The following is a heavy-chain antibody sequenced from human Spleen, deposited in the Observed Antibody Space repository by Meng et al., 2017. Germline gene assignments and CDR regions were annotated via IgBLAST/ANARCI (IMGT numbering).Heavy chain of an antibody. Sequence: ASVKVSCKASGYTFTSYGISWVRQAPGQGLEWMGWISAYNGNTNYAQKLQGRVTMTTDTSTSTAYMELRSLRSDDTAMYYCARDGYYDSSGYYYGVFDIWGQGTMVTVSS. CDR3: ARDGYYDSSGYYYGVFDI. CDR1: GYTFTSYG. V-gene: IGHV1-18*01. CDR2: ISAYNGNT. D-gene: IGHD3-22*01. J-gene: IGHJ3*02.